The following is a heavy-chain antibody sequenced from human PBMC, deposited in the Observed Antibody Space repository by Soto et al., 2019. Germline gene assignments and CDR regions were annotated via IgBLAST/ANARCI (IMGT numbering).Heavy chain of an antibody. Sequence: TLSLTCAVSGGSMSSGTYSGSWIRQPPGKGLEWIGYIYHSGSTYYNPSLKSRVTISVDRSKNQFSLKMNSVTAADTAVYYCARDRSGHFDYWGQGTLVTVSS. J-gene: IGHJ4*02. V-gene: IGHV4-30-2*01. CDR2: IYHSGST. CDR1: GGSMSSGTYS. CDR3: ARDRSGHFDY. D-gene: IGHD7-27*01.